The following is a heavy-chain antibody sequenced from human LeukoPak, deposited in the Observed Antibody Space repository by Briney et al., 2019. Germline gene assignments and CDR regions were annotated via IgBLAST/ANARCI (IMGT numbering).Heavy chain of an antibody. CDR1: GGSISSYY. CDR3: ARYSRAKGGQYYFDY. V-gene: IGHV4-59*01. Sequence: SETLSLTCTVSGGSISSYYWSWIRQPPGKGLEWIGYIYYSGSTNYNPSLKSRVTISVDTSKNQFSLKLSSVTAADTAVYYCARYSRAKGGQYYFDYWGQGTLVTVSS. J-gene: IGHJ4*02. D-gene: IGHD2-21*01. CDR2: IYYSGST.